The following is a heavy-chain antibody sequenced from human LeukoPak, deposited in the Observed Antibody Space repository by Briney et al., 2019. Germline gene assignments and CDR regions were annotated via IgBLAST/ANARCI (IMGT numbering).Heavy chain of an antibody. CDR1: GYTFTNYT. Sequence: ASVKVSCKASGYTFTNYTMHWVRQAPGQRLEWMGWINAGNGNTKYSQKFQGRVTITRDTSASTAYMELSSLRSEDTAVYYCARDGRSGPAWHYYCMDVWGKGTTVTVSS. V-gene: IGHV1-3*01. CDR2: INAGNGNT. D-gene: IGHD6-19*01. J-gene: IGHJ6*04. CDR3: ARDGRSGPAWHYYCMDV.